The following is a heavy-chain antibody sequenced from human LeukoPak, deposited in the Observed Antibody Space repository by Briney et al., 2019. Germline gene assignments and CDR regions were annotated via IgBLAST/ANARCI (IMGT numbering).Heavy chain of an antibody. CDR1: GFTFSSYE. Sequence: GGSLRLSCAASGFTFSSYEMNWVRQAPGKGLEWVSYISSSGSTIYYADSVKGRFTISRDNAKNSLYLQMNSLRAEDTAVYYCARDLSGPELGCFDYWGQGTLVTVSS. V-gene: IGHV3-48*03. CDR2: ISSSGSTI. CDR3: ARDLSGPELGCFDY. J-gene: IGHJ4*02. D-gene: IGHD6-19*01.